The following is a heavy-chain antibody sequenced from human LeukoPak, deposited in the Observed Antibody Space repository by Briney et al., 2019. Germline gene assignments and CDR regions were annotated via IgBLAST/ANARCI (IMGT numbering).Heavy chain of an antibody. CDR2: ISSSTYI. D-gene: IGHD6-6*01. CDR1: ALTFSSYS. V-gene: IGHV3-21*01. CDR3: ASAVGSSFQFDY. J-gene: IGHJ4*02. Sequence: GGSLRLSCAASALTFSSYSMNSVRQAPGKRLEWVSSISSSTYIYYPASVKGRFTISRDHAKNSPHLQIHSLRAEDTAVYYCASAVGSSFQFDYWGQGTLVTVSS.